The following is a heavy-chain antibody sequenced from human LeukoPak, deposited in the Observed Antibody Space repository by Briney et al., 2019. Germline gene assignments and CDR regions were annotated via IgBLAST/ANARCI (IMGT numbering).Heavy chain of an antibody. CDR2: IYYSGST. D-gene: IGHD3-22*01. V-gene: IGHV4-39*01. J-gene: IGHJ4*02. CDR1: GGSISSSSYY. Sequence: SETLSLTCTVSGGSISSSSYYWGWIRQPPGKGLEWIGSIYYSGSTYYNPSLKSRVTISVDTSKNQFSLKLSSVTAADTAVYYCARLLYYYDSSGYSANFDYWGQGTLVTVSS. CDR3: ARLLYYYDSSGYSANFDY.